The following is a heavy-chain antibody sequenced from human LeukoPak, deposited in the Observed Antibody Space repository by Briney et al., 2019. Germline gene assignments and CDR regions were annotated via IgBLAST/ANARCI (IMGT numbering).Heavy chain of an antibody. CDR1: GGSISTYY. V-gene: IGHV4-59*08. CDR3: ARRHGRYYFDY. Sequence: SETLSLTCTVSGGSISTYYWTWIRQPPGKGLEWIGYIYDSGNTIYNPSLTSRVTMSLDTSKNQFSLKLNSVTAADTAAYYCARRHGRYYFDYWGQGTLVTVSS. J-gene: IGHJ4*02. D-gene: IGHD2-2*01. CDR2: IYDSGNT.